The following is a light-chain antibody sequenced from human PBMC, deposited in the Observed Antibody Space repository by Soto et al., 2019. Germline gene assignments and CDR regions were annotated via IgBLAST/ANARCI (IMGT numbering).Light chain of an antibody. V-gene: IGLV7-46*01. J-gene: IGLJ2*01. CDR3: LLSYAGARV. CDR1: TGAVTSGHF. Sequence: QAVVTQEPSLTVSPGGTVTLTCGSTTGAVTSGHFPYWFQQKPGQAPRTLIYDTTNRYSWTPARFSGSLLGGKAALTLSGAQPEDEADYYCLLSYAGARVFGGGTKLTVL. CDR2: DTT.